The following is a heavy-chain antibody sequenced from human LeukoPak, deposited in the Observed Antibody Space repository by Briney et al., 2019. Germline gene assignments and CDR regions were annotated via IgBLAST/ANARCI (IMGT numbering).Heavy chain of an antibody. Sequence: SETLSLTCTVSGGSISSYFWGWIRQPPGKGLEWIGYIYTSGSTNYNPSLKSRVTISVDTSKNQFSLKLSSVTAADTAVYYCARRRDGIAARPFDYWGQGTLVTVSS. CDR3: ARRRDGIAARPFDY. CDR1: GGSISSYF. J-gene: IGHJ4*02. CDR2: IYTSGST. V-gene: IGHV4-4*08. D-gene: IGHD6-6*01.